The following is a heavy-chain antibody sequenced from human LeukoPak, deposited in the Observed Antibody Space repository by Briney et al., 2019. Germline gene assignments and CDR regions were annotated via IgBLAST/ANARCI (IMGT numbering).Heavy chain of an antibody. Sequence: GGSLRLSCAATGFTFSIYAMSGVRQAPGKGLEWVSAISGSGGSTYYADSVKGRFTISRDNSKNTLYLQMNSLRAEDTAVYYCAKEGGYYWGGGGYWGQGTLVTVSS. CDR3: AKEGGYYWGGGGY. CDR2: ISGSGGST. J-gene: IGHJ4*02. CDR1: GFTFSIYA. D-gene: IGHD3-22*01. V-gene: IGHV3-23*01.